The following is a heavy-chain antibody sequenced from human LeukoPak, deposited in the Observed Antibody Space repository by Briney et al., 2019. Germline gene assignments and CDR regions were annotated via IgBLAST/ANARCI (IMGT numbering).Heavy chain of an antibody. CDR3: TARVTVLN. Sequence: PGGSLRLSCAASGFSFSSYALSWVRQAPGKGLEWVSAISNSGAATFYADSVKGRVTISRDNSRKPLYLQMDSLRADDTAVYYCTARVTVLNWGQRTLVTVSS. J-gene: IGHJ4*02. D-gene: IGHD2-21*02. CDR1: GFSFSSYA. V-gene: IGHV3-23*01. CDR2: ISNSGAAT.